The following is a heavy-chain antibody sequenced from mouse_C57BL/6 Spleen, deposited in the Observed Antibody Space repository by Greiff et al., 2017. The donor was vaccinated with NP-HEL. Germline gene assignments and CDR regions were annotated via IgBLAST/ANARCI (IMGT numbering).Heavy chain of an antibody. CDR1: GYAFSSSW. CDR3: SNWDEDYAMDY. J-gene: IGHJ4*01. Sequence: QVQLKESGPELVKPGASVKISCKASGYAFSSSWMNWVKQRPGKGLEWIGRIYPGDGDTNYNGKFKGKATLTADKSSSTAYMQLSSLTSEDSAVYFCSNWDEDYAMDYWGQGTSVTVSS. V-gene: IGHV1-82*01. CDR2: IYPGDGDT. D-gene: IGHD4-1*01.